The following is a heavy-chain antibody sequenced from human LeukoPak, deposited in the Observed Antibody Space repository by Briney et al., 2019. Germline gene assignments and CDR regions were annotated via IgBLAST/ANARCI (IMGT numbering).Heavy chain of an antibody. CDR2: ISYDGSNK. J-gene: IGHJ4*02. D-gene: IGHD6-19*01. CDR1: GFTFSSYA. V-gene: IGHV3-30-3*01. CDR3: AKVTSSGHDY. Sequence: GGSLRLSCAASGFTFSSYAMHWVRQAPGKGLEWVAVISYDGSNKYYADSVKGRFTISRDNSKNTLYLQMNSLRAEDTAVYYCAKVTSSGHDYWGQGTLVTVSS.